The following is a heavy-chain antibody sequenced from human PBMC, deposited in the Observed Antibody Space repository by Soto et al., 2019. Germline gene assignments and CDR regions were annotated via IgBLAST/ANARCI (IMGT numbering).Heavy chain of an antibody. Sequence: PGGSLRLSCAASGFTFSSYWMHWVRQAPGKGLVWVSRINSDGSSTSYADSVKGRFTISRDNAKNTLYLQMNSLRAEDTAVYYCARELEVWSGYPYYYYYGMDVWGQGTTVTVS. CDR3: ARELEVWSGYPYYYYYGMDV. D-gene: IGHD3-3*01. CDR2: INSDGSST. J-gene: IGHJ6*02. V-gene: IGHV3-74*01. CDR1: GFTFSSYW.